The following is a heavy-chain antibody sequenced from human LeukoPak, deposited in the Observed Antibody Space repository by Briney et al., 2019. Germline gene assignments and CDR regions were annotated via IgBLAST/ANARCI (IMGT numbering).Heavy chain of an antibody. CDR2: IHHGGSS. J-gene: IGHJ5*02. CDR3: ARDGGGNDS. D-gene: IGHD4-23*01. Sequence: KPSETLSLTCGVSGGSISSTNWWAWVRQSPGKGLEWIGQIHHGGSSNYNPSLKSRLTISVDKSNNQFSLKLRFVTAADTAVYYCARDGGGNDSWGQGTLVTVSS. CDR1: GGSISSTNW. V-gene: IGHV4-4*02.